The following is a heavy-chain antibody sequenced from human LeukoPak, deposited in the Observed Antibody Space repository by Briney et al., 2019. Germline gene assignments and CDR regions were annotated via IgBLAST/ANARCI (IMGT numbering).Heavy chain of an antibody. V-gene: IGHV3-21*01. CDR3: AKDRGIAAADYYFDY. CDR2: ISSSSSYI. D-gene: IGHD6-13*01. J-gene: IGHJ4*02. Sequence: KSGGSLRLSCAASGFTFSSYSMNWVRQAPGKGLEWVSSISSSSSYIYYADSVKGRFTISRDNAKNTLYLQMNSLRAEDTAVYYCAKDRGIAAADYYFDYWGQGTLVTVSS. CDR1: GFTFSSYS.